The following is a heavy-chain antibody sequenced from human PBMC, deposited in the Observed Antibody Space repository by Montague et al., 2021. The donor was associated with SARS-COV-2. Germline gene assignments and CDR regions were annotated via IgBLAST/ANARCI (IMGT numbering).Heavy chain of an antibody. J-gene: IGHJ4*02. Sequence: SLRLSCAASGLIVNANHMSWVRQAPGRGLEWVSVIHNGGTGGGRFYADSVKGRFTISRDNSKNTLYLQMSSLRAEDTGIYYCAVQFSGYDPIDYWGQGTLVTVSS. CDR3: AVQFSGYDPIDY. CDR2: IHNGGTGGGR. CDR1: GLIVNANH. V-gene: IGHV3-66*01. D-gene: IGHD5-12*01.